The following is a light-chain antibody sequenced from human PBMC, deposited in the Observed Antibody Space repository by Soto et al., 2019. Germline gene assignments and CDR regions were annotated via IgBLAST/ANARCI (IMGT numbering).Light chain of an antibody. CDR3: QQYTSYSRT. J-gene: IGKJ1*01. Sequence: DIQMTQSPSSLSASVGDEVTITCRASQTIMTYLNWYPLKPGKPPSLLIYAASSLQSGVPSRFSGSGSGTDFNLTISSLQTEDFATYSCQQYTSYSRTGGQGTKVDIK. CDR1: QTIMTY. V-gene: IGKV1-39*01. CDR2: AAS.